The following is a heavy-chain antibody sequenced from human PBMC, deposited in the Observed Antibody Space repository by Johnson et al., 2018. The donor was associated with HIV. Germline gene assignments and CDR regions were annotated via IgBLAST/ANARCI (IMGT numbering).Heavy chain of an antibody. CDR2: LNWNGGST. V-gene: IGHV3-20*04. CDR3: ARVRTAAGFDAFDI. J-gene: IGHJ3*02. D-gene: IGHD6-13*01. CDR1: GFSFDDYG. Sequence: VQLVESGGGVVRPGGSLRLYCAASGFSFDDYGMSWVRQAPGKGLAWVSGLNWNGGSTGYVASVKGRFTISRDNAKNSLYLQMNSLRAEDTALYYCARVRTAAGFDAFDIWGQGTMVTVSS.